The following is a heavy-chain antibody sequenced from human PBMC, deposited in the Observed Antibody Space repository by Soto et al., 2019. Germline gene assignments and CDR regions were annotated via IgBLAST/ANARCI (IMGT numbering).Heavy chain of an antibody. CDR2: IYYSGRI. D-gene: IGHD6-19*01. CDR1: GASITNSY. CDR3: ARVGGSFGSGWYYDY. Sequence: QVQLQESGPGLVKPSETMSLTCTVSGASITNSYWNWVRQTPGKGLEWIGFIYYSGRIKYNPSLHSRVTISVDTSKNQLSLKLTSVTATDTAVYYCARVGGSFGSGWYYDYWGQGTLVTVSS. J-gene: IGHJ4*02. V-gene: IGHV4-59*08.